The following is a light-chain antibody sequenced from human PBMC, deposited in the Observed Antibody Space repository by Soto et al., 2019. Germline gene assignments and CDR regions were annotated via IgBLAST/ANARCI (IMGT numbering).Light chain of an antibody. Sequence: DIQMTQSPSTLPASVGDRVTITCRANQSISTWLAWYQQKPGKAPNLLIYKASRLETGVPSRFSGSGSGTDFTLTISSLQPEDFATYYCQQYKSYSATFGQGTKVDIK. V-gene: IGKV1-5*03. CDR1: QSISTW. J-gene: IGKJ1*01. CDR3: QQYKSYSAT. CDR2: KAS.